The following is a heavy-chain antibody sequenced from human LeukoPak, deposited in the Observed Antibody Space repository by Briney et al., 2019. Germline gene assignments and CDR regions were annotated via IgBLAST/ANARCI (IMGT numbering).Heavy chain of an antibody. CDR3: ARVEGLLYYFDY. CDR1: GGSISSSSYY. J-gene: IGHJ4*02. CDR2: IYYSGST. Sequence: SETLSLTCTVSGGSISSSSYYWGWIPQPPGKGLEWIGSIYYSGSTYYNPSLKSRVTISVDTSKNQFSLKLSSVTAADTAVYYCARVEGLLYYFDYWGQGTLVTVSS. D-gene: IGHD2-8*02. V-gene: IGHV4-39*07.